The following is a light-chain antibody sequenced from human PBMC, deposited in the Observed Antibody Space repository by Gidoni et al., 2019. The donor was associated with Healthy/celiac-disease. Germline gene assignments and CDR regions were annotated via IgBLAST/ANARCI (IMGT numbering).Light chain of an antibody. Sequence: DIQMTQSPSTLPASVGDRVTITCRASQSISSWLAWYQQKPGKAPKLLIYKASSLESGVPSRFSGSGSGTEFTLTISSLQPDDFATYYCQQYNSYWTFXXXTKVEIK. CDR3: QQYNSYWT. CDR1: QSISSW. CDR2: KAS. J-gene: IGKJ1*01. V-gene: IGKV1-5*03.